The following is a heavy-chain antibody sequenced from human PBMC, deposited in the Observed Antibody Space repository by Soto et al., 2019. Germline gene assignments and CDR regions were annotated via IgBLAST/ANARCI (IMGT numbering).Heavy chain of an antibody. D-gene: IGHD4-17*01. CDR3: ARVACTSVAGVD. J-gene: IGHJ4*02. CDR2: IIPILGIA. CDR1: GGTFSSYT. V-gene: IGHV1-69*02. Sequence: QVQLVQSGAEVKKPGSSVKVSCKASGGTFSSYTISWVRQAPGQGLEWMGRIIPILGIANYAQKLQGRVTLTADKSTSTAYMELRSLRSEDTAVYYCARVACTSVAGVDWGQGTLVTVSS.